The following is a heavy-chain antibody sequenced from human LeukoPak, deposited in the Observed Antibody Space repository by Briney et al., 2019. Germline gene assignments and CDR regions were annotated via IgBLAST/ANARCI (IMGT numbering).Heavy chain of an antibody. CDR1: GGSISSGSYY. Sequence: PSQTLSLTCTVSGGSISSGSYYWSWIRQPAGKGLEWIGRIYTSGSTNYNPSLKSRVTMSVDTSKNQFSLKLSSVTAADTAVYYCARLPHGSGSYYPWFDPWGQGTLVTVSS. V-gene: IGHV4-61*02. CDR3: ARLPHGSGSYYPWFDP. D-gene: IGHD3-10*01. J-gene: IGHJ5*02. CDR2: IYTSGST.